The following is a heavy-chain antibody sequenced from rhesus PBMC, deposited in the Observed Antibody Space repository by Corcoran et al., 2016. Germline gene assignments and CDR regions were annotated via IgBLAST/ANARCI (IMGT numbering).Heavy chain of an antibody. CDR2: INGNSGST. CDR1: GGSVSSYW. V-gene: IGHV4-80*01. D-gene: IGHD6-25*01. J-gene: IGHJ3*01. CDR3: ARYGIAAAPDDAFDF. Sequence: QVQLQESGPGLVKPSETLSLTCAVSGGSVSSYWWSWIRQPPGKGLEWIGEINGNSGSTNYNPSLKGRVTISKDASKNQFSLKLSSLTAADTAVYYCARYGIAAAPDDAFDFWGQGLRVTVSS.